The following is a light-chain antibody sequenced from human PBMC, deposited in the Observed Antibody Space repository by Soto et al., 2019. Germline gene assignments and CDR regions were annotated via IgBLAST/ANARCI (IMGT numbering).Light chain of an antibody. J-gene: IGKJ2*01. CDR1: QSVSTN. CDR3: QQYNNGPPSNT. CDR2: GAS. Sequence: EIVMTQSPATLSVSPGERATLSCRASQSVSTNLAWYQQKPGQAPRLLIYGASTRATGIPARFSGSGSGTAFTLTISSLQSEDFAVYYCQQYNNGPPSNTFGQGTKLAIK. V-gene: IGKV3-15*01.